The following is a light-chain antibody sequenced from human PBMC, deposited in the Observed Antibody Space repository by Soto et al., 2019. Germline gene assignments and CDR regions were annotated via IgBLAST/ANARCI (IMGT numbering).Light chain of an antibody. CDR2: TTS. CDR3: QKYKSAPL. Sequence: DIQMTQSSASLSASVVERFTITCRASQSISYYLNWYQQKPGRAPRLLIYTTSSLQSGVPSKFSGSASGTDFTLTISSLQPEDVATYYCQKYKSAPLFGQGTRLEIK. V-gene: IGKV1-39*01. CDR1: QSISYY. J-gene: IGKJ5*01.